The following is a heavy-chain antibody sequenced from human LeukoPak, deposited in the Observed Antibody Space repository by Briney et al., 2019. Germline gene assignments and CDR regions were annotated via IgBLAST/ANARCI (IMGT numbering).Heavy chain of an antibody. Sequence: GGSLRLSCAASGFTFSSYAMSWVRQAPGKGLEWVANINQDGSGKYYLDSLRGRFTISRDNAKNSLYLQVNSLRAEDTAVYYCVRGVDYWGQGILVTVSS. CDR3: VRGVDY. V-gene: IGHV3-7*04. J-gene: IGHJ4*02. CDR2: INQDGSGK. CDR1: GFTFSSYA.